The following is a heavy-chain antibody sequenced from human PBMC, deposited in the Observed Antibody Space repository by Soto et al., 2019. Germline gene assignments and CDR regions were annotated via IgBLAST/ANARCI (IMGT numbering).Heavy chain of an antibody. Sequence: PSETLSLTCAVYGGFVSSGSYYWSWILHPPGKGLEWIGEMSHSGGTHFNPSLESRVTISVDTSKNQFSLNIYSVTAADTALYYCARVERGTVTTVVDAFDIWGPGTMVTVSS. J-gene: IGHJ3*02. CDR2: MSHSGGT. D-gene: IGHD1-1*01. CDR3: ARVERGTVTTVVDAFDI. V-gene: IGHV4-61*01. CDR1: GGFVSSGSYY.